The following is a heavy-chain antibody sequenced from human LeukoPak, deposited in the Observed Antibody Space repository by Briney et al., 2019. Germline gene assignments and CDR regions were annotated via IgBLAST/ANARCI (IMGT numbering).Heavy chain of an antibody. J-gene: IGHJ5*01. V-gene: IGHV1-2*02. D-gene: IGHD4-23*01. Sequence: ASVRVSCKASGYTFTGYYMHWVRQAPGQGLEWMGWINPNSGGTNYAQKFQGRVTMTRDTSINTAFLQWSSLKASDTAMYYCVRRDDFGGNSLNFFDPWGQGTLVTVSS. CDR2: INPNSGGT. CDR3: VRRDDFGGNSLNFFDP. CDR1: GYTFTGYY.